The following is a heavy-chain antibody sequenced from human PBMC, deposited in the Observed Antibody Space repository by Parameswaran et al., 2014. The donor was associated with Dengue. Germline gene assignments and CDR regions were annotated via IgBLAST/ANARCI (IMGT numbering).Heavy chain of an antibody. D-gene: IGHD6-19*01. CDR3: ARGVNQFGWFDP. J-gene: IGHJ5*02. V-gene: IGHV4-59*01. CDR2: IYYSGST. Sequence: WIRQPPGKGLEWIGYIYYSGSTNYNPSLKSRVTISIDTSKNLFSLKMSSVTAADTAVYYCARGVNQFGWFDPWGQGTLVTVSS.